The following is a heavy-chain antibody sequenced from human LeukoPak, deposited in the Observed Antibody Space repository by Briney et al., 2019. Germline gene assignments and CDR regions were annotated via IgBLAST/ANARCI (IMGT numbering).Heavy chain of an antibody. D-gene: IGHD6-19*01. CDR2: IYYSGST. CDR3: LSVAGSYYYYMDV. Sequence: SETLSLTCTVSGGSISSSSYYWGWIRQPPGKGLEWIGSIYYSGSTYYNPSLKSRVTISVDTSKNQFSLKLSSVTAADTAVYYCLSVAGSYYYYMDVWGKGTTVTVSS. CDR1: GGSISSSSYY. V-gene: IGHV4-39*07. J-gene: IGHJ6*03.